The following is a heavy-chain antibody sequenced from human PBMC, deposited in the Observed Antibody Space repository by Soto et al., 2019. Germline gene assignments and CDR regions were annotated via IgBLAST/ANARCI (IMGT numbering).Heavy chain of an antibody. Sequence: SETLSRTCSFCVCSIISCFYSLSFIRQPPGKCLEWIGYIYHSVSTYYNPSLKSRVTISVDRSKNQFSLKLSSVTAADTAVYYCDRGFWSGLSGMEVWGKGNTVNVSS. CDR2: IYHSVST. CDR3: DRGFWSGLSGMEV. V-gene: IGHV4-30-2*01. D-gene: IGHD3-3*01. CDR1: VCSIISCFYS. J-gene: IGHJ6*04.